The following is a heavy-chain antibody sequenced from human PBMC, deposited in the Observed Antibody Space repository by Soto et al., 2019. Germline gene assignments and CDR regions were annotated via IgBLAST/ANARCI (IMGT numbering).Heavy chain of an antibody. J-gene: IGHJ4*02. CDR1: GFTFSSYS. Sequence: HPGGSLRLSCAASGFTFSSYSMNWVRQAPGKELEWVSYISSSSSTIYYADSVKGRFTISRDNAKNSLYLQMNSLRAEDTAVYYCARGAYYYDSSGLSYWGQGTLVTVSS. V-gene: IGHV3-48*01. D-gene: IGHD3-22*01. CDR3: ARGAYYYDSSGLSY. CDR2: ISSSSSTI.